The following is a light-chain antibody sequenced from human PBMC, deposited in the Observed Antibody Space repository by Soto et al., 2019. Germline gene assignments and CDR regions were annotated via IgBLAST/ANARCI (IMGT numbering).Light chain of an antibody. V-gene: IGKV1-5*03. Sequence: DIQMTQSPSTLSASVGDRVTITCRASQSIGTWLAWYQQKPGKAPKLLIYKASSLESGVPSRFSGSGSGTEFTLTISSLQPDDCATYYCQQYKSYWTFGQGTKVEIK. CDR1: QSIGTW. CDR2: KAS. J-gene: IGKJ1*01. CDR3: QQYKSYWT.